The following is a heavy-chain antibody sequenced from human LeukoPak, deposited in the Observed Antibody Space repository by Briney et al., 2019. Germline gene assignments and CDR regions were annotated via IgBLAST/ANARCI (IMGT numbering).Heavy chain of an antibody. CDR3: ASTSEGCGSTSCYLI. CDR2: IIPIFGTA. J-gene: IGHJ4*02. D-gene: IGHD2-2*01. Sequence: SVKVSCKTSGYTFSNYGISWVRQAPGQGLEWMGGIIPIFGTANYAQKFRGRVTITADESTSTAYMELSSLRSEDTAVYYCASTSEGCGSTSCYLIWGQGTLVTVSS. V-gene: IGHV1-69*13. CDR1: GYTFSNYG.